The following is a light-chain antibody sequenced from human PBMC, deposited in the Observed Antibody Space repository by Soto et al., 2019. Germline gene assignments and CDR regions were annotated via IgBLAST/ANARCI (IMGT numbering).Light chain of an antibody. CDR1: QSVGSNS. J-gene: IGKJ5*01. V-gene: IGKV3D-20*02. CDR2: GSS. Sequence: EVVLTQSPGTLSLSPGERATLPCRASQSVGSNSLAWYQQKPGQAPRLLIYGSSSRATGIPDRFSGSGSGTDFTLTISSLEPEDFAVYYCQQRSNWPPITFGQGTRLEIK. CDR3: QQRSNWPPIT.